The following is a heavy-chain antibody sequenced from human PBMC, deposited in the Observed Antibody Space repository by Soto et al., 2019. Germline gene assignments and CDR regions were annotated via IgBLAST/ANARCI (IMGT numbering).Heavy chain of an antibody. Sequence: VQLHESGPGLVKASGTLSLTCAVSGDSISNFHWWTWLRQPPGRGLEWIGEIFHSGSTTYNPSLKRGVTISADEATNQFSLNLNSVTAADTAVYYCARDGGEWLQSGGGGFDPWGPGILVIVSS. CDR3: ARDGGEWLQSGGGGFDP. D-gene: IGHD3-10*01. CDR2: IFHSGST. V-gene: IGHV4-4*02. CDR1: GDSISNFHW. J-gene: IGHJ5*02.